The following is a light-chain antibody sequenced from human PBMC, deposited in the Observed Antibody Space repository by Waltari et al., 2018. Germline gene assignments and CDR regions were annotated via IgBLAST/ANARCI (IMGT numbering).Light chain of an antibody. V-gene: IGKV1-5*03. J-gene: IGKJ1*01. CDR3: LQYNSYPWT. CDR2: KAS. Sequence: DIQVTQSPSTLSASVGDRVTITCRASQSIVVWLAWYQQKRGKAPRLLIYKASYLESGVPSRFSGSASGTAFTLTISSLQADDFATYYCLQYNSYPWTFGQGTTVEIK. CDR1: QSIVVW.